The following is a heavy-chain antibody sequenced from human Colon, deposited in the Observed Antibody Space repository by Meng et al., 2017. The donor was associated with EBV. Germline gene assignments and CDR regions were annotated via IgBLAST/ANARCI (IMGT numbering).Heavy chain of an antibody. D-gene: IGHD2-15*01. CDR2: ISGSGLST. J-gene: IGHJ4*02. CDR3: ATALY. CDR1: GFTFSSSA. V-gene: IGHV3-23*04. Sequence: EVQLVESGGGLVQPGGSLRLSCAAFGFTFSSSALSWVRQAPGRGLEWVSTISGSGLSTYYADSVKGRFTISRDNSKNTLYLQMNSLRAEDTALYYCATALYWGQGTLVTVSS.